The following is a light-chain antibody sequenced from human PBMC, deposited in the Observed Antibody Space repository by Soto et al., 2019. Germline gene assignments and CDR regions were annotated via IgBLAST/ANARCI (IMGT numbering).Light chain of an antibody. CDR1: SGSIASNY. Sequence: NFMLTQPHSVSESPGKTVTISCTRSSGSIASNYVQWYQQRPGSAPTTVIYEDNQRPSGVPDRFSGSIDSSSNSASLTISGLKNEEEDDYYCQSYDSSNQGVFGGGTQ. J-gene: IGLJ3*02. CDR3: QSYDSSNQGV. V-gene: IGLV6-57*04. CDR2: EDN.